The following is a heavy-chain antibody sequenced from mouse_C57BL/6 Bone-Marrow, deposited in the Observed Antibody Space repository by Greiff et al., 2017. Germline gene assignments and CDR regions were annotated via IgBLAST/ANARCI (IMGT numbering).Heavy chain of an antibody. CDR1: GYSITSGYD. D-gene: IGHD2-4*01. Sequence: DVQLQESGPGMVKPSQSLSLTCTVTGYSITSGYDWHWIRHFPGNKLEWMGYISYSGSTNYNPSLKSRISITHDTSKNHFFLKLNSVTTEDTATYYCARGLYYDYRGFAYWGQGTLVTVSA. J-gene: IGHJ3*01. V-gene: IGHV3-1*01. CDR2: ISYSGST. CDR3: ARGLYYDYRGFAY.